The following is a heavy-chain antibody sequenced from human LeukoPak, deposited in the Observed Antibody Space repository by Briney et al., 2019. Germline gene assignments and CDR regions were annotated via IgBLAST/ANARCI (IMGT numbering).Heavy chain of an antibody. Sequence: SETLSLTCAVYGGSFSGYYWSWIRQPPGKGLEWIGEINHSGSTNYNPSLKSRVTISVDTSKNQFSLKLSSVTAADTAVYYCASAKLLWFGEYQPQFDYWGQGTLVTVSS. CDR1: GGSFSGYY. J-gene: IGHJ4*02. CDR3: ASAKLLWFGEYQPQFDY. CDR2: INHSGST. D-gene: IGHD3-10*01. V-gene: IGHV4-34*01.